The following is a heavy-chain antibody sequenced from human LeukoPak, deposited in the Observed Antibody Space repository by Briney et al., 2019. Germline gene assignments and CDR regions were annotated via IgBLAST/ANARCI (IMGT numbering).Heavy chain of an antibody. V-gene: IGHV4-59*01. Sequence: SETLSLTCTVSGGSISSYYWSWIRQPPGKGLEWIGYIYYSGSTNYNPSLKSRVTISVDTSKNQFSLKLNSVTAADTAVYYCARILDSGLADYWGQGTLVTVSS. CDR3: ARILDSGLADY. CDR2: IYYSGST. CDR1: GGSISSYY. D-gene: IGHD3-22*01. J-gene: IGHJ4*02.